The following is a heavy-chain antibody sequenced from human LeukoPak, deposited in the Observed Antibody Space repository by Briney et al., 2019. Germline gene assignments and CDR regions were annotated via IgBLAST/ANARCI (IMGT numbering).Heavy chain of an antibody. CDR3: ARLVTEAFDI. J-gene: IGHJ3*02. CDR2: IYYSGST. V-gene: IGHV4-59*08. Sequence: SETLSLTCTVSGGSISSYYWSWIRQPPGKGLEWIGYIYYSGSTNYNPSLKSRVTISVDTSKNQFSLKLSSVTAADTAVYYCARLVTEAFDIWGQGTMVTVSS. CDR1: GGSISSYY. D-gene: IGHD5-18*01.